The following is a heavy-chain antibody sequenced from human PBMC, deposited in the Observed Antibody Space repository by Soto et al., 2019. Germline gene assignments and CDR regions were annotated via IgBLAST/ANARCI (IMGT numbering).Heavy chain of an antibody. J-gene: IGHJ5*02. D-gene: IGHD3-3*02. CDR3: ARQLSHICDA. CDR1: GYKFCSAW. Sequence: XESLKISQKGVGYKFCSAWLVWVRQMPGKGLEWMGIIKPGTSDIRYSPSCRGHVTISADEAVSTAYLQWSSLKASDTAMYYCARQLSHICDAWGQGTLVTVSS. V-gene: IGHV5-51*01. CDR2: IKPGTSDI.